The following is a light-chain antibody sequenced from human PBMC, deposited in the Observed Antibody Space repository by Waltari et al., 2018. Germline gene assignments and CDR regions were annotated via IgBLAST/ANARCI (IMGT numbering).Light chain of an antibody. Sequence: QSALTQPASVSGSPGQSITISCSGTDSDVGAYDFVSWYQQHPGKAPNPLIYEVSKRPSGISNRFPAAQSGNTATLTISGLQAEDEADYYCSSYTTSSAPGVFGTGTRVTVL. J-gene: IGLJ1*01. CDR2: EVS. V-gene: IGLV2-14*01. CDR3: SSYTTSSAPGV. CDR1: DSDVGAYDF.